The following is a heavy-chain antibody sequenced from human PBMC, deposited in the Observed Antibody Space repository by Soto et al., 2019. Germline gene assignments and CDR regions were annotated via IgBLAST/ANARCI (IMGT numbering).Heavy chain of an antibody. J-gene: IGHJ6*01. CDR3: AVGGNYLGMDV. CDR1: GYTFTSYF. CDR2: IYPDGGGS. V-gene: IGHV1-46*01. Sequence: QVQLVQSGAEVKKRGASVKVSCKASGYTFTSYFMHWVRLAPGQGLEWMGIIYPDGGGSSYAQQFQGRVIMPRDSSPSTVYVEMSSLRSEDTAVYYCAVGGNYLGMDVWGQGTTVTVSS.